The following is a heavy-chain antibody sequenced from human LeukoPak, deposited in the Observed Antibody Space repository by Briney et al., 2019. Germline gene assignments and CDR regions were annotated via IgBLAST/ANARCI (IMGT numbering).Heavy chain of an antibody. V-gene: IGHV4-59*01. J-gene: IGHJ4*02. CDR1: GGSISSYY. CDR2: IYYSGST. Sequence: SETLSLTCTVSGGSISSYYWSWIRQPPVKGLEWIGYIYYSGSTNYNPSLKSRVTISVDTSKNQFSLKLSSVTAADTAVYYCARDRKGDGYKNWGQGTLVTVSS. CDR3: ARDRKGDGYKN. D-gene: IGHD5-24*01.